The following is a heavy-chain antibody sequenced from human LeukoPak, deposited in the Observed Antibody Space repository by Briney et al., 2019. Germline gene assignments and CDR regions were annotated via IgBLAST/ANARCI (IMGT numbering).Heavy chain of an antibody. D-gene: IGHD6-19*01. CDR1: GFTFSSYS. V-gene: IGHV3-21*05. Sequence: GGSLRLSCAASGFTFSSYSMNWVRQAPGKGLEWVSYISSSSSYIYYADSVKGRFTISRDNAKNSLYLQMNSLRAEDTAVYYCARVNGSSGWYDWGQGTLVTVSS. CDR2: ISSSSSYI. CDR3: ARVNGSSGWYD. J-gene: IGHJ4*02.